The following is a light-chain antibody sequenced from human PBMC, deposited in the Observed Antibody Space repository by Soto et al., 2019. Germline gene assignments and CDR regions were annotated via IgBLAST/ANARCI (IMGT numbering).Light chain of an antibody. J-gene: IGKJ5*01. CDR2: GAS. CDR3: QQYNSWPPIT. V-gene: IGKV3-15*01. CDR1: QSVSSN. Sequence: EIVLTQSPDTLSLSPGERATLSCRAIQSVSSNYLAWYQQIPGQAPRPLIYGASTRATGIPDRFSGSGSGTEFTLTISSLQSEDFAVYYCQQYNSWPPITFGQGTRLEIK.